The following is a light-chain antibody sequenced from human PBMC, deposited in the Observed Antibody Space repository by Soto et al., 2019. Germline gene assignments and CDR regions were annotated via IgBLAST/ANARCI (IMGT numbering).Light chain of an antibody. V-gene: IGKV3-20*01. Sequence: ENVLTQSPGTLSVSPGERVTLSCRAGQNVTDNFLAWYQQRPGQAPRLLIHGASTRAADIPDRFSGGGSGTDFTLSVNGLEPEDFAIYYCQQYGTSPFIFGPGTKVHVK. CDR2: GAS. CDR3: QQYGTSPFI. CDR1: QNVTDNF. J-gene: IGKJ3*01.